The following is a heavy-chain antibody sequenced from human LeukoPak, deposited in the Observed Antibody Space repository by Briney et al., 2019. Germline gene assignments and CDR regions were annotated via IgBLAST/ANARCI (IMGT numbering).Heavy chain of an antibody. CDR1: RGSISSYY. V-gene: IGHV4-4*09. Sequence: SVTLSLTCTVSRGSISSYYWSWIRQPPGKGLEWIGYIYTSGSTNYNPPLKSRVTISVDTSKNQFSLKLNSMTAADTAVYYCARSYSSSSYFDYWGQGTLVTVSS. D-gene: IGHD6-6*01. CDR2: IYTSGST. CDR3: ARSYSSSSYFDY. J-gene: IGHJ4*02.